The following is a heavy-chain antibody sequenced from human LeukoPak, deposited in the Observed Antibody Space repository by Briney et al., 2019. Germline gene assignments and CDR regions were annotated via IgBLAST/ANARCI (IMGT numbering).Heavy chain of an antibody. J-gene: IGHJ4*02. CDR3: ARGGYCSSSSCYTYGPIDY. CDR2: TNSGGSAV. Sequence: GGSLRLSCAASGFTFRDYYMTWIRQAPGKGLEWVSFTNSGGSAVYYADPVKGRFTISRDNAKNSLYLQMNSLRAEDTAVYFCARGGYCSSSSCYTYGPIDYWGQGTPVTVSS. D-gene: IGHD2-2*02. CDR1: GFTFRDYY. V-gene: IGHV3-11*01.